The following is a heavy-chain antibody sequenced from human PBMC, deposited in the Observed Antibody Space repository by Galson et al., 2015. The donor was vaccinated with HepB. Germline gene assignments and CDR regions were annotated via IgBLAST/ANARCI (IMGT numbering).Heavy chain of an antibody. CDR1: GFTFSDSN. J-gene: IGHJ6*02. CDR3: AREFVGYNSDFYYYYGMDV. D-gene: IGHD5-18*01. V-gene: IGHV3-11*01. CDR2: ISSSGTII. Sequence: SLRLSCAASGFTFSDSNMSWIRQAPGKGLEWVSYISSSGTIISNADSVKGRFIISRDNAKNSLYLQMSRLRAEDTAVYYCAREFVGYNSDFYYYYGMDVWGQGTTVTVSS.